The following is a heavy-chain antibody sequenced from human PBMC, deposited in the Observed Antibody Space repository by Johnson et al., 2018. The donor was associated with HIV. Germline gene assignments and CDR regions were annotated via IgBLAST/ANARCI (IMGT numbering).Heavy chain of an antibody. CDR1: GFIFSNYA. CDR3: ARGGSHITIFGVDINMGAFDI. J-gene: IGHJ3*02. D-gene: IGHD3-3*01. CDR2: IYSGGST. V-gene: IGHV3/OR16-10*03. Sequence: QPGRSLRLSCAASGFIFSNYAMHWVRQAPGKGLEWVSVIYSGGSTYYADSVKGRFTISRDNSKNSLYLQMNSLRAWDTAVYYCARGGSHITIFGVDINMGAFDIWGQGTMVTISS.